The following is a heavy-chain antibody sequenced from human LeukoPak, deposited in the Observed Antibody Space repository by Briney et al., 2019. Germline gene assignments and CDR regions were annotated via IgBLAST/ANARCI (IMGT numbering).Heavy chain of an antibody. CDR1: GFTFDDYA. CDR2: ISWNGDNI. Sequence: GGSLRLSCAASGFTFDDYAMHWVRQAPGKGLEWVSGISWNGDNINYADSVKGRFTISRDDAKNSLYLQMNSLRVEDTAFYYCAKDKGLRNGWLQVVHDYWGQGTLVSVSS. CDR3: AKDKGLRNGWLQVVHDY. D-gene: IGHD5-24*01. J-gene: IGHJ4*02. V-gene: IGHV3-9*01.